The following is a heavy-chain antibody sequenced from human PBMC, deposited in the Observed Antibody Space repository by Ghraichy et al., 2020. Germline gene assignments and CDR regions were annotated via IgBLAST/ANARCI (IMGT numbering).Heavy chain of an antibody. J-gene: IGHJ4*02. CDR3: ARVRVRLTIFGVVIY. V-gene: IGHV4-39*01. CDR1: GGSISSSSYY. D-gene: IGHD3-3*01. CDR2: IYYSGST. Sequence: SETLSLTCTVSGGSISSSSYYWGWIRQPPGKGLEWIGSIYYSGSTYYNPSLKSRVTISVDTSKNQFSLKLSSVTAADTAVYYCARVRVRLTIFGVVIYWGQGTLVTVSS.